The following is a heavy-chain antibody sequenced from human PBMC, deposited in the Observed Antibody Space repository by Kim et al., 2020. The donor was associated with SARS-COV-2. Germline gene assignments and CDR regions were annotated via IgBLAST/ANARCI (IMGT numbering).Heavy chain of an antibody. J-gene: IGHJ6*03. V-gene: IGHV4-39*01. CDR3: ARLMGYYMDV. Sequence: SSNPSLRSRATISVDTSKNQCALTLSSVIAADTAVYYCARLMGYYMDVWGKGTTVTVSS. D-gene: IGHD3-10*01.